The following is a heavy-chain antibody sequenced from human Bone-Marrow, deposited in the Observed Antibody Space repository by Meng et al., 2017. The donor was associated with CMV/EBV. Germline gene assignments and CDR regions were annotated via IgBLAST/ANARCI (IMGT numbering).Heavy chain of an antibody. Sequence: GESLKISCAASGFSVSYNYMNWVRQAPGKGLEWVSVIYSGGSTNYADSVKGRFTISRDISKNTLYLQMNSLRAEDTAVYYCASDSTTGTGRGAFDIWGQGTMVTVSS. CDR2: IYSGGST. V-gene: IGHV3-66*02. CDR3: ASDSTTGTGRGAFDI. CDR1: GFSVSYNY. D-gene: IGHD1-1*01. J-gene: IGHJ3*02.